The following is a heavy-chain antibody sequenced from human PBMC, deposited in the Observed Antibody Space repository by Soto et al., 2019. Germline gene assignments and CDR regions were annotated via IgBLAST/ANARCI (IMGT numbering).Heavy chain of an antibody. CDR2: ISGSGGST. CDR1: GFTFSSYA. D-gene: IGHD6-6*01. J-gene: IGHJ2*01. V-gene: IGHV3-23*01. CDR3: AKYVEEARPAYWYFDL. Sequence: EVQLLESGGGLVQPGGSLRLSCAASGFTFSSYAMSWVRQAPGKGLEWVSAISGSGGSTYYADSVKGRCTISRDNSKNTLYLQMNSLRAEDTAVYYCAKYVEEARPAYWYFDLWGRGTLVTVSS.